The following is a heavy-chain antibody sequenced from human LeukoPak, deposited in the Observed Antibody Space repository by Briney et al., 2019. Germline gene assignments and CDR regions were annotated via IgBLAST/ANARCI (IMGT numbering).Heavy chain of an antibody. D-gene: IGHD3-16*01. CDR2: IYHTGST. CDR1: GGSVSGTHY. V-gene: IGHV4-61*01. CDR3: ARRWVYDKRAFDA. J-gene: IGHJ3*01. Sequence: SETLSLTCTVSGGSVSGTHYWSWIRQPPGKGLEWIAYIYHTGSTDSNPSLKSRVTISLDTSKNQFSLKLSSATAADTAVYYCARRWVYDKRAFDAWGQGTMVTVSS.